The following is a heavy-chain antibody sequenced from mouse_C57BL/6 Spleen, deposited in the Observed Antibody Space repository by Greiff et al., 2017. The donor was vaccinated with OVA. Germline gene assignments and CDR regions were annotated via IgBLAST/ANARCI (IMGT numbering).Heavy chain of an antibody. J-gene: IGHJ3*01. CDR3: TRARNLEGTWFAY. Sequence: QVQLQQSGAELVRPGASVTLSCKASGYTFTDYEMHWVKQTPVHGLEWIGAIDPETGGTAYNQKFKGKAILTADKSSSTAYMQLRSLTSEDSAVYYCTRARNLEGTWFAYWGQGTLVTVSA. CDR1: GYTFTDYE. V-gene: IGHV1-15*01. CDR2: IDPETGGT. D-gene: IGHD3-3*01.